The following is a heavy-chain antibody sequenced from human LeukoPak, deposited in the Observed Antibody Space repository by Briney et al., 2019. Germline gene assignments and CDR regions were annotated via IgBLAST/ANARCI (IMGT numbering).Heavy chain of an antibody. J-gene: IGHJ6*03. D-gene: IGHD2-2*01. CDR1: GGSISSGSYH. Sequence: SETLSLTCTVSGGSISSGSYHWSWIRQPAGKGLEWIGRIYTSGSTNYNPSPKSRVTISVDTSKNQFSLKLSSVTAADTAVYYCARDGVVVPAAGYYYYYMDVWGKGTTVTVSS. CDR3: ARDGVVVPAAGYYYYYMDV. CDR2: IYTSGST. V-gene: IGHV4-61*02.